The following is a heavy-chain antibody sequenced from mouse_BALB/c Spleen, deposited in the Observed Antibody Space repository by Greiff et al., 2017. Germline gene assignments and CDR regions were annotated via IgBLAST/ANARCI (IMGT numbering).Heavy chain of an antibody. V-gene: IGHV5-12-2*01. CDR2: ISNGGGST. CDR1: GFTFSSYT. D-gene: IGHD2-4*01. Sequence: EVQGVESGGGLVQPGGSLKLSCAASGFTFSSYTMSWVRQTPEKRLEWVAYISNGGGSTYYPDTVKGRFTISRDNAKNTLYLQMSSLKSEDTAMYYCARLSMITTQRAMDYWGQGTSVTVSS. J-gene: IGHJ4*01. CDR3: ARLSMITTQRAMDY.